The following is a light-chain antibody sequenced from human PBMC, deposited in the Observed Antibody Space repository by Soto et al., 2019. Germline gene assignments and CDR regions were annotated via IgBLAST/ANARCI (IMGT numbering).Light chain of an antibody. CDR3: QQSGNSPWT. J-gene: IGKJ1*01. Sequence: AIQMTQSPSSLSASVGDRVTITCRASQGIRSDVAWYQQKPGKAPELLIYAASNLQSGVPSRFSGSGSGTDFTLTISSLQPEDFAVYYCQQSGNSPWTFGQGTEVDIK. CDR2: AAS. CDR1: QGIRSD. V-gene: IGKV1-6*01.